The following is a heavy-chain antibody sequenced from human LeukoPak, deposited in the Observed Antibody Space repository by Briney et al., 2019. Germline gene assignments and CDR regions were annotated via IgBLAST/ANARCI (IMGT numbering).Heavy chain of an antibody. CDR3: ARVSSGWYVVDY. CDR2: IYYSGST. Sequence: SETLSLTCTVSGDSISSYYWSWIRQPPGKGLEWIGYIYYSGSTTYNPSLESRVTISVDTSKNHFSLKPSSVTAADTAVYYCARVSSGWYVVDYWGQGTPVTVSS. D-gene: IGHD6-19*01. CDR1: GDSISSYY. V-gene: IGHV4-59*08. J-gene: IGHJ4*02.